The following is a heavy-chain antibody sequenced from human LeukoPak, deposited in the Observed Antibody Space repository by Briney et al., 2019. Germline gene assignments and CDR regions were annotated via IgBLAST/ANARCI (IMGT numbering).Heavy chain of an antibody. CDR3: VRGGTYYLPY. CDR2: IYHSGST. D-gene: IGHD1-26*01. J-gene: IGHJ4*02. CDR1: GYSISSGYY. Sequence: ASETLSLTCTVSGYSISSGYYWGWIRQPPVKGLEWTGSIYHSGSTYYNPSLKSRVTISVDTSKNQLSLRLNSVTAADTAIYYCVRGGTYYLPYWGQGILVTVSS. V-gene: IGHV4-38-2*02.